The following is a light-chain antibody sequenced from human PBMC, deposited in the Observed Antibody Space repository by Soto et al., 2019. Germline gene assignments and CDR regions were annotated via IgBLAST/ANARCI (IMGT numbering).Light chain of an antibody. CDR2: EVS. J-gene: IGLJ2*01. Sequence: QSALTQPASVSGSPGQSITISCTGTSSDVGNFNYVSWYQQHPGEAPKLMIYEVSDRPSGVSNRFSGSKSGNTASLTISGLQAEDEDDYYCSSYTTSTTVIFGGGTKLTVL. CDR3: SSYTTSTTVI. V-gene: IGLV2-14*01. CDR1: SSDVGNFNY.